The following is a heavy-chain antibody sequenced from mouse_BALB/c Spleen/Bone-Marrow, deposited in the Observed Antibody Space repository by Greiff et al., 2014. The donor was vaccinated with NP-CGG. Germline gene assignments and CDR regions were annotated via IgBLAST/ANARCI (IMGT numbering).Heavy chain of an antibody. J-gene: IGHJ3*01. V-gene: IGHV1-61*01. CDR1: GYSFTIYW. Sequence: VKLMESGPELVRPGASVKLSCKASGYSFTIYWMNWVKQRPGQGLEWIGMIHPSDIETRLNQKFKDKATLTVDKSSNTAYMQLSSPTSEDSAVYYCARGEITAFAYWGQGTLVPVSA. CDR3: ARGEITAFAY. D-gene: IGHD2-4*01. CDR2: IHPSDIET.